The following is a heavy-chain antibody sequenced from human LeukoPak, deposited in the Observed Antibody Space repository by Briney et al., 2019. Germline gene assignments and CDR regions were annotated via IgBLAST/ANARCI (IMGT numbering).Heavy chain of an antibody. D-gene: IGHD3-22*01. J-gene: IGHJ4*02. CDR1: GGSISSSSYY. Sequence: SETLSLNCTVSGGSISSSSYYWGWIRQPPGKGLEWIGSIYYSGSTYYNPSLKSRVTISVDTSKNQFSLKLSSVTAADTAVYYCARQHDSYFDYWGQGTLVTVSS. CDR2: IYYSGST. CDR3: ARQHDSYFDY. V-gene: IGHV4-39*01.